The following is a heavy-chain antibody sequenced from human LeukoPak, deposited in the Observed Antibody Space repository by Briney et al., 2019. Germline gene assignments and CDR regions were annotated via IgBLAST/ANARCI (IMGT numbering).Heavy chain of an antibody. V-gene: IGHV3-30*02. J-gene: IGHJ4*02. Sequence: PGGSLRLSCAASGFTFSTYGMHWVRQAPGKGLEWVAFIRYDGRNKYYAHSAKGRFTHSRYNSKNPLYLQMNSLRAEDTAVYYCAKDRAPGYWSSTSCLYYFDYWGEGTLVTVS. CDR1: GFTFSTYG. CDR3: AKDRAPGYWSSTSCLYYFDY. D-gene: IGHD2-2*03. CDR2: IRYDGRNK.